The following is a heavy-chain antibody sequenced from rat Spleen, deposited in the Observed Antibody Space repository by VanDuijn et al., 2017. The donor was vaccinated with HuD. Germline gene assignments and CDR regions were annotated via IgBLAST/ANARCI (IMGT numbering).Heavy chain of an antibody. CDR3: ASSYTPFDY. CDR2: IWSTGGT. Sequence: QVQLKESGPGLVQPSQTLSLTCTVAGFSLTSYNVDWVRQPPGKGLEWMGVIWSTGGTWYNSALKSRLSISKDTSKSQVFLKMNSLQTEDTATYYCASSYTPFDYWGQGVMVTVSS. D-gene: IGHD1-2*01. CDR1: GFSLTSYN. J-gene: IGHJ2*01. V-gene: IGHV2-41*01.